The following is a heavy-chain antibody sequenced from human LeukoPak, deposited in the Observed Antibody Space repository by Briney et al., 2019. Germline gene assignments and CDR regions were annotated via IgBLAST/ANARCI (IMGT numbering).Heavy chain of an antibody. V-gene: IGHV3-11*01. CDR1: GFTFSDYY. CDR2: ISSSGSTI. J-gene: IGHJ5*02. Sequence: GGSLRLSCAASGFTFSDYYMSWIRQAPGKGLEWVSYISSSGSTIYYADSVKGRFTISRDHAKNSLYLQMNSLRAEDTAVYYCARDERAANWFDPWGQGTLVTVSS. D-gene: IGHD6-13*01. CDR3: ARDERAANWFDP.